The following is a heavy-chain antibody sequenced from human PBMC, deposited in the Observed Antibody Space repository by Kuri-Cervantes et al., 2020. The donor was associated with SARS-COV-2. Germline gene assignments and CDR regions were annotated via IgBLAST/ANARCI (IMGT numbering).Heavy chain of an antibody. CDR1: GYTFTGYY. CDR3: ARASVRGIIITYHSYGMDV. D-gene: IGHD3-10*01. Sequence: ASVKVSCKASGYTFTGYYMHWVRQAPGQGLEWMGWINPNSGGTNYAQKFQGWVTMTRDTSISTVYMELSGLRSDDTAVYYCARASVRGIIITYHSYGMDVWGQGTTVTVSS. CDR2: INPNSGGT. V-gene: IGHV1-2*04. J-gene: IGHJ6*02.